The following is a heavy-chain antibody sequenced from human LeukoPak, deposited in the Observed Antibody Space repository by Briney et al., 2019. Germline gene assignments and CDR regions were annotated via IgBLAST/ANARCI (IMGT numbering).Heavy chain of an antibody. D-gene: IGHD1-26*01. J-gene: IGHJ4*02. Sequence: SETLSLTCTVSGGSLRSYYWSWIRQSPGKGLEWIGSIYYSGSTYYNPSLKSRVTISVDTSKNQFSLKLSSVTAADTAVYYCARDQHDGAGYWGQGTLVTVSS. CDR3: ARDQHDGAGY. V-gene: IGHV4-59*12. CDR1: GGSLRSYY. CDR2: IYYSGST.